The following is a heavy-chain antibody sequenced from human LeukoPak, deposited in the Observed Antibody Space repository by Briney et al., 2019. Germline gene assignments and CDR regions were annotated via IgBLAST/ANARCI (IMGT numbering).Heavy chain of an antibody. D-gene: IGHD6-13*01. J-gene: IGHJ4*02. V-gene: IGHV4-39*07. Sequence: SETLSLTCTVSRGSINSNSYPWGWIRRPPGKGLEWIGSIYYSGTTYYNASLKSRVTISVDTSKNQFSLKLSSVTAADTAVYYCGGGYSSSWRNLDYWGQGTLVTVSS. CDR2: IYYSGTT. CDR3: GGGYSSSWRNLDY. CDR1: RGSINSNSYP.